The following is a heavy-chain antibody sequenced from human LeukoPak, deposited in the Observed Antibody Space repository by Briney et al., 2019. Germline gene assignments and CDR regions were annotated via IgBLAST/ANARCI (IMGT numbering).Heavy chain of an antibody. CDR1: GGSISGYY. V-gene: IGHV4-59*01. Sequence: SETLSLTCTVSGGSISGYYWSWIRQPPGKGLEWIGYIYYSGSAKYNPSLKSRVTISVDASKNQFSLKLTSVTAADTALYYCARDRDSYGSSGDFDYWGQGTLVTVSS. D-gene: IGHD5-18*01. CDR2: IYYSGSA. J-gene: IGHJ4*02. CDR3: ARDRDSYGSSGDFDY.